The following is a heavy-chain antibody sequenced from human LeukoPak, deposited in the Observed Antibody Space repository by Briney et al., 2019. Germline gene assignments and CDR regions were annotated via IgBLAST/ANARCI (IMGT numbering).Heavy chain of an antibody. CDR3: ARHVYSYGFYYYYYYMDV. CDR1: GFTFSSYAMH. D-gene: IGHD5-18*01. CDR2: IYYSGRT. J-gene: IGHJ6*03. Sequence: PGGSLRLSCAASGFTFSSYAMHWVRQAPGKGLEWIGSIYYSGRTHYNPSLKSRVTISVDTSENQFSLKLSSVTAADTAVYYCARHVYSYGFYYYYYYMDVWGKGTTVTVSS. V-gene: IGHV4-39*01.